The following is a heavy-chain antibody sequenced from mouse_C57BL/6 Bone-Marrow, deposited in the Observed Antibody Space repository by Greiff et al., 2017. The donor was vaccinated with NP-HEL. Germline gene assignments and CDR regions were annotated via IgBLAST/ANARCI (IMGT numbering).Heavy chain of an antibody. Sequence: EVQVVESGGGLVKPGGSLKLSCAASGFTFSSYAMSWVRQTPEKRLEWVATISDGGSYTYYPDNVKGRFTISRDNAKNNLYLQMSHLKSEDTAMYYCARDCTTVVAPYAMDYWGQGTSVTVSS. CDR3: ARDCTTVVAPYAMDY. D-gene: IGHD1-1*01. V-gene: IGHV5-4*01. CDR2: ISDGGSYT. CDR1: GFTFSSYA. J-gene: IGHJ4*01.